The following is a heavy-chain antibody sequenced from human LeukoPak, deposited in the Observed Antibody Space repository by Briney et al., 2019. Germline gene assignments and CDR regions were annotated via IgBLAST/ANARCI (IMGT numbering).Heavy chain of an antibody. CDR1: GYTFTNCD. CDR2: MNPNSGNT. D-gene: IGHD5-24*01. J-gene: IGHJ4*02. Sequence: ASVKVSCKASGYTFTNCDINWVRQATGQGLEWMGWMNPNSGNTNYAQKFQGRVTMTRNTSISTAYMELSSLTSDDTALYYCAKDRDGADRIVLWGQGTLVTVSS. CDR3: AKDRDGADRIVL. V-gene: IGHV1-8*01.